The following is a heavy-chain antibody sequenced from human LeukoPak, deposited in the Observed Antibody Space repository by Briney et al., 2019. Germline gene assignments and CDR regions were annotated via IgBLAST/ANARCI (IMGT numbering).Heavy chain of an antibody. D-gene: IGHD6-13*01. V-gene: IGHV1-3*01. CDR2: INAGNGNT. J-gene: IGHJ4*02. CDR1: GYTFTSYA. CDR3: AREGRAAAGYFDY. Sequence: ALVKVSCKASGYTFTSYAMHWVRQAPGQRLEWMGWINAGNGNTKYSQKFQGRVTITRDTSASTAYMELSSLRSEDTAVYYCAREGRAAAGYFDYWGQGTLVTVSS.